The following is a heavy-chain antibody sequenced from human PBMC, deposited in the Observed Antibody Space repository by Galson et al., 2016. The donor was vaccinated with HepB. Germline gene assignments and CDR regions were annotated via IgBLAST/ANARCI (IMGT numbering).Heavy chain of an antibody. D-gene: IGHD3-22*01. CDR1: GGTFSSFS. CDR3: ARGYYDSVY. V-gene: IGHV1-46*01. CDR2: INPIGDDT. J-gene: IGHJ4*02. Sequence: SVKVSCKASGGTFSSFSISWVRQAPGHGLEWMGIINPIGDDTNYAQKFQGRVTMTSDTSTSTVYMELSGLRFADTAVYYCARGYYDSVYWGQGTLVTVSS.